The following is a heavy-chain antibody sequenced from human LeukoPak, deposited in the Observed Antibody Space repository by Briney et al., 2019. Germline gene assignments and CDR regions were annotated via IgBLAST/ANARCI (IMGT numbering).Heavy chain of an antibody. V-gene: IGHV3-11*06. CDR3: ARDRGENYDSSGYYDY. CDR1: GGSISSST. CDR2: ISGSSSHT. J-gene: IGHJ4*02. Sequence: LSLTCTVSGGSISSSTYWGWIRQAPGKGLEWVSYISGSSSHTNYADSVKGRFTISRDNAKNSLYLQMNSLRAEDTAVYYCARDRGENYDSSGYYDYWGQGTLVTVSS. D-gene: IGHD3-22*01.